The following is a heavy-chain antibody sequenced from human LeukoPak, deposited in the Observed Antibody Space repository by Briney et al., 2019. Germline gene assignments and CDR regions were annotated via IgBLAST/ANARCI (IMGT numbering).Heavy chain of an antibody. D-gene: IGHD2-21*01. Sequence: GGSLRLSCAASGFTVSSNYMSWVRQAPGKGLEWVSVIYSGGSTYYADSVKGRFTISRDNAKNSLYVQMNSLRAEDTAVYYCARGSVLWWNFDYWGQGTLVTASS. J-gene: IGHJ4*02. CDR2: IYSGGST. V-gene: IGHV3-53*01. CDR1: GFTVSSNY. CDR3: ARGSVLWWNFDY.